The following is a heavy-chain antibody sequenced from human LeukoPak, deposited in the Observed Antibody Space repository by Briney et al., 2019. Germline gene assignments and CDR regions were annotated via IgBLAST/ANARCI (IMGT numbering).Heavy chain of an antibody. Sequence: PSETLSLTCTVSGGSISSYYWSWIRQPPGKGLEWIGYIYYSGSTNYNPSLKSRVTISVDTSKNQFSLKLSSVTAADTAVYYCARVDILTGYYYFDYWGQGTLVTVSS. CDR2: IYYSGST. V-gene: IGHV4-59*01. CDR1: GGSISSYY. D-gene: IGHD3-9*01. CDR3: ARVDILTGYYYFDY. J-gene: IGHJ4*02.